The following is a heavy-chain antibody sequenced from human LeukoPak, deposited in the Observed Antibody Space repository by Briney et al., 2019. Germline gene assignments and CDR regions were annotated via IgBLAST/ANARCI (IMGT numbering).Heavy chain of an antibody. Sequence: SETLSLTCTVSGGSISSYYWSWIRQPPGKGLEWIGYIYYSGSTNYNPSLKSRVTISVDTSKNQFSLKLGSVTAADTAVYYCARDTLRGSYGSGSYYNPLGAFDIWGQGTMVAVSS. V-gene: IGHV4-59*01. CDR2: IYYSGST. D-gene: IGHD3-10*01. CDR3: ARDTLRGSYGSGSYYNPLGAFDI. J-gene: IGHJ3*02. CDR1: GGSISSYY.